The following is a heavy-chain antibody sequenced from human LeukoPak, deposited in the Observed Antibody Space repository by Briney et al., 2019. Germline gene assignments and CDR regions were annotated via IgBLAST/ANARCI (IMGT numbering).Heavy chain of an antibody. CDR2: IYYSGST. J-gene: IGHJ5*02. CDR1: GGSISSYY. Sequence: SETLSLTCTVSGGSISSYYWSWIRQPPGKGLEWIGYIYYSGSTNYNPSPKSRVTISVDTSKNQFSLKLSSVTAADTAVYYCASSYDTSWFDPWGQGTLVTVSS. CDR3: ASSYDTSWFDP. V-gene: IGHV4-59*01. D-gene: IGHD3-22*01.